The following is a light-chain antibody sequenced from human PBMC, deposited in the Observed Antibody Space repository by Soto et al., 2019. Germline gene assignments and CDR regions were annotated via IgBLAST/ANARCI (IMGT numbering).Light chain of an antibody. CDR3: HQCHSWPRK. V-gene: IGKV3-11*01. J-gene: IGKJ1*01. CDR1: QAVNTR. Sequence: EILLTQSPATLSSFPGDRVTLSCRASQAVNTRLAWYQHKPRQAPSLLIYLASNRAAGVPARFSGSGSGTDFTLTMSDVEPEDFLVYSSHQCHSWPRKFGKGTK. CDR2: LAS.